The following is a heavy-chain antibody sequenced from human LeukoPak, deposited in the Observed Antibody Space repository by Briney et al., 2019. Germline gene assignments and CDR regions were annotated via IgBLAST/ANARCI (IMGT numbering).Heavy chain of an antibody. Sequence: SQTLSLTCTVSGGSISSGGYWSWIRQHPEKGLEWIGYIHYTGNTYYNPSLKSRVSISVDMSQNQFSLNLNSVTAADTAVYYCARGYCTNGVCSSDYFDYWGQGTLVTVSS. V-gene: IGHV4-31*03. CDR1: GGSISSGGY. D-gene: IGHD2-8*01. CDR3: ARGYCTNGVCSSDYFDY. J-gene: IGHJ4*02. CDR2: IHYTGNT.